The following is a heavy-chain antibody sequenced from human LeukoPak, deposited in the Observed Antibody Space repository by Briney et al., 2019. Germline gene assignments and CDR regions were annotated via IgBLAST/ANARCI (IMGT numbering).Heavy chain of an antibody. V-gene: IGHV3-7*03. CDR3: AARSSGNPYF. Sequence: GGSLRLSCTASGLTLSNYWMIWVRQAPGKGLQWVAKIKQDGGEKYYVDSVKGRFTISRDNAENSLYLQMNSLRVEDTAVYFCAARSSGNPYFWGQGTLVTVSS. D-gene: IGHD1-26*01. CDR2: IKQDGGEK. J-gene: IGHJ4*02. CDR1: GLTLSNYW.